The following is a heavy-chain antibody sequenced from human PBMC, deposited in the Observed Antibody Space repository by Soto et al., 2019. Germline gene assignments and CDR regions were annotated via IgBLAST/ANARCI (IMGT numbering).Heavy chain of an antibody. CDR1: GDSMTKYY. D-gene: IGHD1-26*01. CDR3: ARTVGAAYYFDF. CDR2: IYTSGST. J-gene: IGHJ4*02. Sequence: SETLSLTCNVSGDSMTKYYWSWIRQPAGKGLEWIGRIYTSGSTNYNHSLKSRVTMSIDTSTKHFSLNLKSVTAADTAVYYCARTVGAAYYFDFWGQGALVTVSS. V-gene: IGHV4-4*07.